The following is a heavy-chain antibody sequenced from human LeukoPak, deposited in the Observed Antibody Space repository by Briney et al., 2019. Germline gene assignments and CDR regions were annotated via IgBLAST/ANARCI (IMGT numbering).Heavy chain of an antibody. CDR1: GYSISSGYY. CDR3: ARPRSRISWFDP. J-gene: IGHJ5*02. D-gene: IGHD2-15*01. Sequence: SETLSLTCTVSGYSISSGYYWGWIRQPPGKGLEWIGSIYHSGSTYYNPSLKSRVTMSVDTSKNQSSLRLKSVTAADTSIYYCARPRSRISWFDPWGQGTLVTVSS. V-gene: IGHV4-38-2*02. CDR2: IYHSGST.